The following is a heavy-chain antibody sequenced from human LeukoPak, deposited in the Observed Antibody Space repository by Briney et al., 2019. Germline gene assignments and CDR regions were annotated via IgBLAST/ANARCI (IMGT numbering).Heavy chain of an antibody. CDR3: ARGGWWLQSFFDY. D-gene: IGHD5-24*01. CDR2: ISSSGST. CDR1: GDSISSGDYY. Sequence: PSETLSLPCTVSGDSISSGDYYWSWIRQPAGKGLEWIGRISSSGSTNYNPSLKSRVTISVDTSKNQFSLKLSSVTAADTAVYYCARGGWWLQSFFDYWGQGTLVTVSS. J-gene: IGHJ4*02. V-gene: IGHV4-61*02.